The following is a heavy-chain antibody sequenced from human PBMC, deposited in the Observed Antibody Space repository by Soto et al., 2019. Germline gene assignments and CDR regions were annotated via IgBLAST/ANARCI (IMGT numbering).Heavy chain of an antibody. D-gene: IGHD6-13*01. Sequence: GGSLRLSCAASGFTFSSYAMHWVRQAPGKGLEWVAVISYDGSNKYYADSLKGRFTISRDNSKNTLYLQMNSLRAEDTAVYYCARDGAAAGGQGYNWYFDLWGRGTLVTVSS. CDR2: ISYDGSNK. V-gene: IGHV3-30*04. CDR3: ARDGAAAGGQGYNWYFDL. J-gene: IGHJ2*01. CDR1: GFTFSSYA.